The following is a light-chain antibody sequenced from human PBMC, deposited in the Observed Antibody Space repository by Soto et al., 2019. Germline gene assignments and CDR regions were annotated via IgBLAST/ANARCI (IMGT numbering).Light chain of an antibody. Sequence: DIQMTQSPSSLSASVGDRVTITCRASQSISNYLNWYQQKSGKVPRLLIYAASSLQPGVPSRFSGTGTGTAFTLTITSLQPEDSATYYCQQSYSVPRFGQGTRVDLK. J-gene: IGKJ1*01. CDR2: AAS. CDR1: QSISNY. CDR3: QQSYSVPR. V-gene: IGKV1-39*01.